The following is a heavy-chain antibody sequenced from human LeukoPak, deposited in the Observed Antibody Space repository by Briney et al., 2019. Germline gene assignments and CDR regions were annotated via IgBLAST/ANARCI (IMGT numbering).Heavy chain of an antibody. CDR1: GFTFSSYA. D-gene: IGHD6-13*01. CDR2: ISGSGGST. V-gene: IGHV3-23*01. Sequence: GGSLRLSCAASGFTFSSYAMSWVRQAPGKGLEWVSAISGSGGSTYYADSVKGRFTISRDNSKNTLYLHMNSLRTDDTAVYYCAKDHTPTSWYPSGYWGQGTLVTVSS. CDR3: AKDHTPTSWYPSGY. J-gene: IGHJ4*02.